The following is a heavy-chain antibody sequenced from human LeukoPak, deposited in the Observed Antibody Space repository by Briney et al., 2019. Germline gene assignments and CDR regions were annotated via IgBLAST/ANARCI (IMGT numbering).Heavy chain of an antibody. V-gene: IGHV3-21*01. D-gene: IGHD6-19*01. CDR3: ARDGLDPSGWYHYYYYYGMDV. CDR2: ISSSSSYI. Sequence: GGSLRLSCAASGFTFSSYSMNWVRQAPGKGLEWVSSISSSSSYIHYADSVKGRFTISRDNAKNSLYLQMNSLRAEDTAVYYCARDGLDPSGWYHYYYYYGMDVWGQGTTVTVSS. CDR1: GFTFSSYS. J-gene: IGHJ6*02.